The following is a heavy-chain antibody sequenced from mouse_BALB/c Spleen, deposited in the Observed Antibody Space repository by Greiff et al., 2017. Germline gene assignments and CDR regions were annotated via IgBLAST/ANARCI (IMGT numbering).Heavy chain of an antibody. CDR2: IDPANGNT. J-gene: IGHJ4*01. CDR1: GFNIKDTY. V-gene: IGHV14-3*02. CDR3: ARRDYFDAMDY. Sequence: EVQLQQSGAELVKPGASVKLSCTASGFNIKDTYMHWVKQRPEQGLEWIGRIDPANGNTKYDPKFQGKATITADTSSNTAYLQLSSLTSEDTAVYYCARRDYFDAMDYWGQGTSVTVSS. D-gene: IGHD1-1*01.